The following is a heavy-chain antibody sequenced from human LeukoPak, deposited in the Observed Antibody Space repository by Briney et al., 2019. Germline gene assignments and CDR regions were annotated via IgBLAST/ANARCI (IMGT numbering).Heavy chain of an antibody. D-gene: IGHD1-26*01. CDR1: GFTFSSYA. Sequence: GGSLRLSCAASGFTFSSYAMSWVRQAPGKGLEWVGRIYTNTDGGATEYAAPVKGRFTISRDDSKNTVLLQMSSLKIEDTAVYYCSTYYNAQGDYWGQGTLVTVSS. CDR3: STYYNAQGDY. CDR2: IYTNTDGGAT. V-gene: IGHV3-15*01. J-gene: IGHJ4*02.